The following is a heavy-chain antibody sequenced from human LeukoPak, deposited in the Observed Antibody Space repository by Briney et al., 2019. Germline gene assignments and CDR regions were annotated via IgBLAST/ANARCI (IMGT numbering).Heavy chain of an antibody. D-gene: IGHD1-1*01. J-gene: IGHJ4*02. CDR1: GFTFSSYS. CDR2: ISSSSTI. V-gene: IGHV3-48*04. Sequence: GGSLRLSCAASGFTFSSYSMNWDRQAPGKGLEGVSYISSSSTIYYADSGKGRFTISRDNAKNSLHLKMNSLRAEDTAVYYCARSSVFGTDFDYRGQGTLVTVSS. CDR3: ARSSVFGTDFDY.